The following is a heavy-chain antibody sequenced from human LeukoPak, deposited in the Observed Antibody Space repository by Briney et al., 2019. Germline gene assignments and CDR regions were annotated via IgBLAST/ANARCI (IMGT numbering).Heavy chain of an antibody. D-gene: IGHD2-2*02. V-gene: IGHV3-30*02. CDR2: VRYNGNDK. CDR1: GFTFTAYG. CDR3: AKDPPYCSSTSCYTDAFDI. Sequence: GGSLRLSCAASGFTFTAYGMQWVRQAPGKGLEWVAFVRYNGNDKYYADSVKGRFTISRDNSKNTLYLQMNSLRAEDTAVYYCAKDPPYCSSTSCYTDAFDIWGQGTMVTVSS. J-gene: IGHJ3*02.